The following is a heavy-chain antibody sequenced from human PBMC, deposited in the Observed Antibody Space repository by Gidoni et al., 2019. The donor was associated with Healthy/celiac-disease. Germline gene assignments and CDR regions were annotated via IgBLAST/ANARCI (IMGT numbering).Heavy chain of an antibody. CDR3: ARENYSGAGFDY. Sequence: QVQLQESGPGLVKPSETLSLTCTVPGGSISSYYWRWIRQPAGKGLEWIGRIYTSGSTNSNPYLKSRVTMSVDTSKNQFSRKLSSVTAADTAVYYCARENYSGAGFDYWGQGTLVTVSS. CDR1: GGSISSYY. V-gene: IGHV4-4*07. CDR2: IYTSGST. J-gene: IGHJ4*02. D-gene: IGHD1-26*01.